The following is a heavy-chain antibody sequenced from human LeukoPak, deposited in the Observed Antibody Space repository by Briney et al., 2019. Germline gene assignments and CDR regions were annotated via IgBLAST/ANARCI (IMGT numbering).Heavy chain of an antibody. J-gene: IGHJ6*03. CDR1: GFTFSSYS. CDR2: ISSSSSYI. V-gene: IGHV3-21*01. D-gene: IGHD6-13*01. Sequence: GGSLRLSCAASGFTFSSYSMNWVRQAPGKGLEWVSSISSSSSYIYYADSVKGRFTISRDNAKNSLYLQMNSLRAEDTAVYYCARVAFAAGPDSASGDYYYYMDVWGKGTTVTVSS. CDR3: ARVAFAAGPDSASGDYYYYMDV.